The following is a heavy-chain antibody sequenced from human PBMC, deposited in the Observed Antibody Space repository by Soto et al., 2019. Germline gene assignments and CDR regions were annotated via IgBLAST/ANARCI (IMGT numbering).Heavy chain of an antibody. D-gene: IGHD3-10*01. J-gene: IGHJ5*02. Sequence: QVQLQESGPGLVEPSQTLSLTCTVSGASVSSGDYYWTWIRQPPGKGLEWIGYIYSSGSTNYNPSLRSRVTMSKDTSKNQFSLKLSSVTAADTAVYHCARRVTGGGERFDPWGQGTLVTVSS. CDR3: ARRVTGGGERFDP. CDR1: GASVSSGDYY. CDR2: IYSSGST. V-gene: IGHV4-30-4*01.